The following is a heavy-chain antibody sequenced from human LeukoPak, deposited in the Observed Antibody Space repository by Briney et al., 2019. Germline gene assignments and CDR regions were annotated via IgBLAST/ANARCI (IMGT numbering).Heavy chain of an antibody. Sequence: GGSLRLSCAASGFTFSSYGMHWVRQAPGKGLEWVAVISYDGSNKYYADSVKGRFTISRDNSKNTLYLQMNSLRAEDTAVYYCAKVRSGWYQGAFDYWGQGTLVTVSS. V-gene: IGHV3-30*18. J-gene: IGHJ4*02. D-gene: IGHD6-19*01. CDR1: GFTFSSYG. CDR3: AKVRSGWYQGAFDY. CDR2: ISYDGSNK.